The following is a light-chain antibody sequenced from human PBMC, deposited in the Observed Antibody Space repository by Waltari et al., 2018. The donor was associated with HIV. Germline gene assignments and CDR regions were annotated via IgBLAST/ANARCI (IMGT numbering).Light chain of an antibody. CDR3: AAWDDRLNLV. Sequence: QSVLTQPPSASGTPGQRATISCFGSNSNIGSNSVYWYQQLPGMAPKLLSYKNNPRPSGVPDRFSGSKSGTSASLAISGLRSEDEADYYCAAWDDRLNLVFGGGTKLTVL. J-gene: IGLJ2*01. V-gene: IGLV1-47*01. CDR2: KNN. CDR1: NSNIGSNS.